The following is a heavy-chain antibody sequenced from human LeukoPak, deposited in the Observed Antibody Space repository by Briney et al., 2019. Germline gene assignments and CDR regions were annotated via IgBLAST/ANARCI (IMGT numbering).Heavy chain of an antibody. CDR2: INHSGST. V-gene: IGHV4-34*01. D-gene: IGHD3-10*01. CDR1: GGSFSGYY. J-gene: IGHJ6*03. Sequence: SETLSLTCAVYGGSFSGYYWSWIRQPPGKGLEWIGEINHSGSTNYNPSLKSRVTISVDTSKNQFSLKLSSVTAADTAVYYRARHLVRGSYYYMDVWGKGTTVTISS. CDR3: ARHLVRGSYYYMDV.